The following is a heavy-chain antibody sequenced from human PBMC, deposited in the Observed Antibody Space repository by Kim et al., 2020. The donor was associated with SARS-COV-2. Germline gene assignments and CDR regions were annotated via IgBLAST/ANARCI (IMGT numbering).Heavy chain of an antibody. V-gene: IGHV3-23*01. D-gene: IGHD1-7*01. J-gene: IGHJ4*02. CDR3: AKGLRWNYEPEFDY. Sequence: DSVKSRFTISNDNSRNTLFLRMNSLRAEETGLYYCAKGLRWNYEPEFDYWGQGTLVTVSS.